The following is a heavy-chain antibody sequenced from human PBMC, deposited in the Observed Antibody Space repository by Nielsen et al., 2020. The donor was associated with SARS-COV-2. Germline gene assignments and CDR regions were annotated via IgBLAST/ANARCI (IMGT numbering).Heavy chain of an antibody. CDR3: ASYGDYGEVY. CDR2: IYYSGST. V-gene: IGHV4-59*13. CDR1: GGSISSYY. J-gene: IGHJ4*02. D-gene: IGHD4-17*01. Sequence: SETLSLTCTVPGGSISSYYWSWIRQPPGKGLEWIGYIYYSGSTNYNPSLKSRVTISVDTSKNQFSLKLSSVTAADTAVYYCASYGDYGEVYWGQGTLVTVSS.